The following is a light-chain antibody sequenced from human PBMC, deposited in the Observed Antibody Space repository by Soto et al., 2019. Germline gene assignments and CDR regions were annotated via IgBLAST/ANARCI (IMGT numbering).Light chain of an antibody. J-gene: IGKJ4*01. CDR2: GAS. CDR3: QQYNNWPPRTLT. CDR1: QSVSSN. V-gene: IGKV3-15*01. Sequence: EIVMTQSPATLSVSPGERATLSCRASQSVSSNLAWYQQKPDQAPRLLIYGASTRATGIPARFSGSGSGTEFTLTISSLQSEDFAVYYCQQYNNWPPRTLTFGGGTKVEIK.